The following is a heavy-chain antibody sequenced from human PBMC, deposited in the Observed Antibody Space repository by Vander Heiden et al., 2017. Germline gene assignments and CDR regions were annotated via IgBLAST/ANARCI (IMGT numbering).Heavy chain of an antibody. V-gene: IGHV3-21*01. CDR3: AREIGYYGSGVAFDI. Sequence: EVQLVESGGGLVKPGGALRLSCAASGFTFSSYSMNWVRQAPGKGLEWVSSISSSSSYIYYADSGKGRFTISRDNAKNSLYLQMNSLRAEDTAVYYCAREIGYYGSGVAFDIWGQGTMVTVSS. D-gene: IGHD3-10*01. CDR1: GFTFSSYS. J-gene: IGHJ3*02. CDR2: ISSSSSYI.